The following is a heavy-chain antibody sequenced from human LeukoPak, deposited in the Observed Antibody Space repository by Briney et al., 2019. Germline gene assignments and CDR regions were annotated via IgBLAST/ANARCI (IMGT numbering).Heavy chain of an antibody. CDR1: GFTFSSYK. CDR2: IHPDGSNT. V-gene: IGHV3-74*01. CDR3: ARDNYFSVDY. D-gene: IGHD3-3*01. Sequence: GGSLRLSCAASGFTFSSYKMHWVRQAPGKGLVWVSHIHPDGSNTNYADSVKGRFTISRDNAKNTLYLQMNSLRAEDTDVYYCARDNYFSVDYWGQGTLVTVSS. J-gene: IGHJ4*02.